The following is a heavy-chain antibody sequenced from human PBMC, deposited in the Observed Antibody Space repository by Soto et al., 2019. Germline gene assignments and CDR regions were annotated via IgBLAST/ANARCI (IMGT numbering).Heavy chain of an antibody. CDR3: ARASSGGNWDFDL. CDR1: GYSITTGYY. D-gene: IGHD2-15*01. Sequence: SETLSLTCAVSGYSITTGYYWGWIRQPPGKGLEWIGSISHSGNSYHNPSLKSRVTISRDTSKNKFSLKLSSVTAADTAMYFCARASSGGNWDFDLWGQGSLVTVSS. V-gene: IGHV4-38-2*01. CDR2: ISHSGNS. J-gene: IGHJ4*02.